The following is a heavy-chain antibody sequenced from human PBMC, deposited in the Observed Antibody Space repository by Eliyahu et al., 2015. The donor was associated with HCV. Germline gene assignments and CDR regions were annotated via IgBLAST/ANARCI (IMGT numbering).Heavy chain of an antibody. CDR2: IISKSDGGAI. D-gene: IGHD4-17*01. CDR1: GFAFGNAW. Sequence: EVQLVESGGGLVKPGGSLXLSCVASGFAFGNAWMGXGRQXPGXGXGGVGRIISKSDGGAIEYAGPVKGRFTISRDDSKDTVYLEMTDLKTEDTALYYCTTGDYAYLGNDHWGQGTLVTVSS. CDR3: TTGDYAYLGNDH. V-gene: IGHV3-15*01. J-gene: IGHJ4*02.